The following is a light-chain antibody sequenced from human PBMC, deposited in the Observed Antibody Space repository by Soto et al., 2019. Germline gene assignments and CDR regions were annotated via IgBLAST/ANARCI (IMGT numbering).Light chain of an antibody. V-gene: IGKV3-20*01. CDR1: QSVSSSY. Sequence: EIGLELSRATVSLARGVSGPRWWRARQSVSSSYLAWYQQKPCQAHRLIIFGASTRAFDIPDRFSGSGSGTDFTPYISRLETADEAVYYCQHVGSSPTSTCGQGTRLEIK. CDR3: QHVGSSPTST. J-gene: IGKJ5*01. CDR2: GAS.